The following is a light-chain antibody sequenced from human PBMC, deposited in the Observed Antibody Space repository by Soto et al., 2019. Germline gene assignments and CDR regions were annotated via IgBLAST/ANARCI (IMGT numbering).Light chain of an antibody. V-gene: IGLV2-14*03. CDR2: DVT. CDR3: NSYTSSSTYV. Sequence: QSALTQPASVSGSPGQSITISCTGTSSDVGGFNYVSWYQQHPGKAPKLMIYDVTNRPSGVSYRFSGSKSGTTASLTISGLQAEDDADYYCNSYTSSSTYVFGTGTKLTVL. J-gene: IGLJ1*01. CDR1: SSDVGGFNY.